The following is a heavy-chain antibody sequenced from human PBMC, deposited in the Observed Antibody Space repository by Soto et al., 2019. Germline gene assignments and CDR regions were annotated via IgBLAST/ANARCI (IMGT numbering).Heavy chain of an antibody. V-gene: IGHV4-59*08. Sequence: SETLSLTCIVSGASISSHGWSWIRQPPGRGLEWIGYIYYSGTTNYNPSLKSRVTISVDTSKNQFSLNLSSVTAADTAVYYCARGTAYSNPPTDFDYWGQGTLVTVSS. CDR3: ARGTAYSNPPTDFDY. D-gene: IGHD4-4*01. J-gene: IGHJ4*02. CDR1: GASISSHG. CDR2: IYYSGTT.